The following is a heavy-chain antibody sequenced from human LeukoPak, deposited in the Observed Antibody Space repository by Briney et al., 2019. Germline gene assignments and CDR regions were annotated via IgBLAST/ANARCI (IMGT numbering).Heavy chain of an antibody. CDR3: ATQGLLDAFDI. D-gene: IGHD3-22*01. J-gene: IGHJ3*02. Sequence: PGGSLRLSCAASGFTFSDAWMIWVRQAPGKGLEWVGRIKSRADGGTPDYAAPVTGRFTISRDDSNGTLFLQMNSLTTEDTAVYCCATQGLLDAFDIWGQGTMVIVSS. CDR2: IKSRADGGTP. CDR1: GFTFSDAW. V-gene: IGHV3-15*01.